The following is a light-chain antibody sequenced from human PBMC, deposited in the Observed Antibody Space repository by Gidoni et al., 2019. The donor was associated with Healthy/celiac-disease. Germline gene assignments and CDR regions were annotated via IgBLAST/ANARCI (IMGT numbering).Light chain of an antibody. J-gene: IGKJ1*01. CDR3: QQYGSSSWT. CDR1: QSVSSSY. CDR2: GAS. Sequence: EIALTQSPGTLSLSPGERATLSCRASQSVSSSYLAWYQQKPGQAPRLLIYGASSRATGIPDRFRGSGSGTDFTLTISRLEPEDFAVYYCQQYGSSSWTFGQGTKVEIK. V-gene: IGKV3-20*01.